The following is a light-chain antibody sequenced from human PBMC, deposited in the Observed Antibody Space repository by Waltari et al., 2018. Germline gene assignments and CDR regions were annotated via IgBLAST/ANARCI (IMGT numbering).Light chain of an antibody. CDR1: QSLSNY. CDR3: QQTRSLPDT. Sequence: IQMTQSPSSLSASVGDRVNITCRASQSLSNYLNWYQHKAGEAPKLLIHGAFNLQSGVPSRFSGSGSGTDFTLTISSLQPEDVATYYCQQTRSLPDTFGQGTKLEI. V-gene: IGKV1-39*01. J-gene: IGKJ2*01. CDR2: GAF.